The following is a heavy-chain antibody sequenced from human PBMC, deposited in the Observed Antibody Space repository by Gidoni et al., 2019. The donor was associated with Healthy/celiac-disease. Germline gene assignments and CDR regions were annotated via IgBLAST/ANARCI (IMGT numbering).Heavy chain of an antibody. J-gene: IGHJ4*02. CDR3: ARDLSGVVILGY. CDR1: GYTFTSYY. CDR2: INPSGGST. D-gene: IGHD3-3*01. Sequence: VQLVQSGAEVKKPGASVTVSCKASGYTFTSYYMHWVRQAPGQGLEWMGIINPSGGSTSYAQKFQGRVTMTRDTSTSTVYMELSSLRSEDTAVYYCARDLSGVVILGYWGQGTLVTVSS. V-gene: IGHV1-46*01.